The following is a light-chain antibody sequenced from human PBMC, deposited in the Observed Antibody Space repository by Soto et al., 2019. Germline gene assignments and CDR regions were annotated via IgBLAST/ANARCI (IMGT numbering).Light chain of an antibody. J-gene: IGLJ3*02. CDR2: ETS. Sequence: QAVVTQEPSLTVSPGGTVTLTCGSSTGAVTSGHYPYWFQQKPGQAPRTLIYETSNKHSWTPARFSGSLLGGKAALTLSGAQPEDEAEYYCLLSYSAEVVFGGGTQLTVL. V-gene: IGLV7-46*01. CDR1: TGAVTSGHY. CDR3: LLSYSAEVV.